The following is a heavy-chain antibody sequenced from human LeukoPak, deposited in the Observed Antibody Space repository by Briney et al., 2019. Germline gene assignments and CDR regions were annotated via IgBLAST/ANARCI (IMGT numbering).Heavy chain of an antibody. CDR1: GFTFRSYG. V-gene: IGHV3-30*02. J-gene: IGHJ4*02. CDR3: AQVAVVTRISEASGGY. D-gene: IGHD4-23*01. CDR2: IRYDGSNK. Sequence: HPGGSLRLSCAASGFTFRSYGMHWVRQAPGKGLEGVAFIRYDGSNKYYADSVKGRFTISRDNSKNTLYLQMNSLRAEDTAVYYCAQVAVVTRISEASGGYWGQGTLVTVSS.